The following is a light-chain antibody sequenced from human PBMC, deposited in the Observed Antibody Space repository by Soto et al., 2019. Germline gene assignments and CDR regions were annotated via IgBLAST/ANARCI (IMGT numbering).Light chain of an antibody. V-gene: IGKV3-20*01. CDR1: QSVSSTY. Sequence: EIVLTQSPGTLSLSPGERATLSCRASQSVSSTYLAWYQQKPGQAPRLLIYGASTRATGIPDRFSGSGSGTDFTLTISRLEPEDFAMYYCQQYGSSTYTFGQGTKVDIK. J-gene: IGKJ2*01. CDR3: QQYGSSTYT. CDR2: GAS.